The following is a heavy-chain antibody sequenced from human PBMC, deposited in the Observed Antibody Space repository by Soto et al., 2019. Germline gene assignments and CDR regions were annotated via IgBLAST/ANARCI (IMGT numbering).Heavy chain of an antibody. CDR3: ARGRSWGADY. Sequence: DVQLVESGGGLVRPGGSLRLSCTASGFTFSAYWMHWVRQAPGKGLVWVSRIDADGSSISYADSVKGRFTSSRDNAKNTLYLQMNTLRSEDTAVYYGARGRSWGADYWCHGNLLSVSS. CDR1: GFTFSAYW. J-gene: IGHJ4*01. D-gene: IGHD6-13*01. CDR2: IDADGSSI. V-gene: IGHV3-74*01.